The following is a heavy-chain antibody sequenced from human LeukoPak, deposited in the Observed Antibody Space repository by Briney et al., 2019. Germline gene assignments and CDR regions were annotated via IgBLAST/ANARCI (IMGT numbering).Heavy chain of an antibody. CDR1: GYTFTDYY. V-gene: IGHV1-69-2*01. CDR3: ALPDIVVVPAAIPGDY. J-gene: IGHJ4*02. CDR2: VDPEDGET. D-gene: IGHD2-2*01. Sequence: KISCKGSGYTFTDYYMHWVQQAPGKGLEWMGRVDPEDGETIYAEKFQGRVTITADTSTDTAYMELSSLRSEDTAVYYCALPDIVVVPAAIPGDYWGQGTLVTVSS.